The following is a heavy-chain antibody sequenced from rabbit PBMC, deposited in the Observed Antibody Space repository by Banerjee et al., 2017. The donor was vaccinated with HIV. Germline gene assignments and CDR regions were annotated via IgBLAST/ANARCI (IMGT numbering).Heavy chain of an antibody. V-gene: IGHV1S45*01. Sequence: QEQLVESGGGLVQPEGSLTLTCTASGFALSSYWMCWVRQAPGKGLEWIGCIWTGNSKTAYANWAKGRFTISKTSSTTVTLQMNSLTAADTATYFCARSINWSNRGLNLWGQGTLVTVS. D-gene: IGHD1-1*01. CDR3: ARSINWSNRGLNL. CDR2: IWTGNSKT. J-gene: IGHJ4*01. CDR1: GFALSSYW.